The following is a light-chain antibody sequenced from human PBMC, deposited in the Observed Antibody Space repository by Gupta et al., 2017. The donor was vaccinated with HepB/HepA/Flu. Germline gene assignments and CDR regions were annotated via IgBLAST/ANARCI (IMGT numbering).Light chain of an antibody. Sequence: EIGLTQSPATLSVSPGERVTLSCRANQSVDRHLAWYQQKPGQAPRLLIYGSSIRATGVPTRFSASGAGTEFTLTISSLQSRDFAVYYCQQYNEWPLSFGGGTKVEI. J-gene: IGKJ4*01. CDR3: QQYNEWPLS. CDR1: QSVDRH. V-gene: IGKV3-15*01. CDR2: GSS.